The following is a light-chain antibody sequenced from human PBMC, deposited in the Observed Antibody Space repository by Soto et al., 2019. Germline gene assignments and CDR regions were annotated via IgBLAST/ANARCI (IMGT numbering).Light chain of an antibody. V-gene: IGKV3-20*01. CDR2: AAS. CDR3: QLYNNWPQT. CDR1: QSISSSY. J-gene: IGKJ1*01. Sequence: EIVLTQSPGTLSLSPGEGGTLSCRASQSISSSYLAWYQQKPGQSPRLLFYAASSRATGVPDRFSGSGSGTDFTLTISRLEPEDFAVYYCQLYNNWPQTFGQGTKVEIK.